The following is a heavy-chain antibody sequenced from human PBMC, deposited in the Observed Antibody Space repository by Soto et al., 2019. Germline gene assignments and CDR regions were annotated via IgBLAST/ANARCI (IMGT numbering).Heavy chain of an antibody. Sequence: RGESLKISCKGSGYTFGNNWITWVRQRPGKGLEWMGRIDPGDSTVKYAPSFEGRVSISADKSTATSSLEIISLKASDSAMYFCARHGNPYKDENTSFYKFDSWGHGTLVTVSS. CDR3: ARHGNPYKDENTSFYKFDS. J-gene: IGHJ4*01. D-gene: IGHD1-1*01. CDR1: GYTFGNNW. CDR2: IDPGDSTV. V-gene: IGHV5-10-1*01.